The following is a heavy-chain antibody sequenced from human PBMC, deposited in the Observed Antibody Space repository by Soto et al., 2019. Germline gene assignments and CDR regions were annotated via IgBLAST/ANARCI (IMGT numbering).Heavy chain of an antibody. CDR3: ARGRENYYGSGSSYYGMDV. CDR2: IYYSGST. CDR1: GGSISSYH. J-gene: IGHJ6*02. Sequence: SETLSLTCTVSGGSISSYHWSWIRQPPGKGLEWIGYIYYSGSTNYNPSLKSRVTISVDTSKNQFSLKLSSVTAADTAVYYCARGRENYYGSGSSYYGMDVWGQGTTVTVSS. D-gene: IGHD3-10*01. V-gene: IGHV4-59*01.